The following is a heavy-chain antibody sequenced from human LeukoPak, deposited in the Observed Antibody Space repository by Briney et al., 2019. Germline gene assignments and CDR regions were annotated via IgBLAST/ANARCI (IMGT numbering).Heavy chain of an antibody. J-gene: IGHJ6*02. CDR1: GYTFTSYG. CDR2: ISAYNGNT. D-gene: IGHD1-7*01. CDR3: ARDLGTDPSWYYGMDV. V-gene: IGHV1-18*01. Sequence: GASVKVSCKASGYTFTSYGISWVRQAPGQGLEWMGWISAYNGNTNYAQKLQGRVTMTTDTSTSTAYMELRSLRSDDTAVYYCARDLGTDPSWYYGMDVWGQGTTVTVSS.